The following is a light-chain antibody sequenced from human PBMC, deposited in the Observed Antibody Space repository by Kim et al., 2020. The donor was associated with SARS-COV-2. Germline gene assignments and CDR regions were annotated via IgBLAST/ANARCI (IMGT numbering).Light chain of an antibody. J-gene: IGKJ2*01. CDR2: KAS. V-gene: IGKV1-5*03. CDR3: QQYDTYHT. Sequence: LSDSVGDSVTITCRASQNINNWLAWYQLRPGRAPKLLIYKASNLESGVPSRFSGSGSGTEFTLTIHSLQPDDFATYYCQQYDTYHTFGQGTKLEI. CDR1: QNINNW.